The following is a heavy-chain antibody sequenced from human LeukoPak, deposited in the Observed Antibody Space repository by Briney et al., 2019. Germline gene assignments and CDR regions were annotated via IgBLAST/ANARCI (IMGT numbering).Heavy chain of an antibody. CDR1: GYSISSGYY. V-gene: IGHV4-38-2*02. D-gene: IGHD3-22*01. J-gene: IGHJ1*01. CDR3: ARKDRYYDSSGYNRAEYFQH. Sequence: PSETLSLTCTVSGYSISSGYYWGWIRQPPGKGLEWIGSIYHSGSTYYNPSLKSRVTISVDTSKNQFSLKLSSVTAADTAVYHCARKDRYYDSSGYNRAEYFQHWGRAPWSPSPQ. CDR2: IYHSGST.